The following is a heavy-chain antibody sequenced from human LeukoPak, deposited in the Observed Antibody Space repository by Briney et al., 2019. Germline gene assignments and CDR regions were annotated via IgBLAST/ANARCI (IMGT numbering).Heavy chain of an antibody. CDR2: IYYSGST. CDR3: ATAYLEGTGYYYMDV. Sequence: PSETLSLTCTVSGGSISSGDYYWSWIRQPPGKGLEWIGYIYYSGSTYYNPSLKSRVTISVDTSKNQFSLKLSSVTAADTAVYYCATAYLEGTGYYYMDVWGKGTTVTVSS. J-gene: IGHJ6*03. CDR1: GGSISSGDYY. V-gene: IGHV4-30-4*08.